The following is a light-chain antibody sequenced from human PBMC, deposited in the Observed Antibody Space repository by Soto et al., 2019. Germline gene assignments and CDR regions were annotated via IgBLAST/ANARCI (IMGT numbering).Light chain of an antibody. CDR1: NIGSKS. Sequence: SYELTQPPSVSVAPGKTASVACGGSNIGSKSVHWYQKKSDQAPVLVMYYDSDRPSGIPERFSGSNSGNTATLPISRVEAGDEADYYCQVWDISSGHVVFGGGTKLTVL. CDR3: QVWDISSGHVV. V-gene: IGLV3-21*01. CDR2: YDS. J-gene: IGLJ3*02.